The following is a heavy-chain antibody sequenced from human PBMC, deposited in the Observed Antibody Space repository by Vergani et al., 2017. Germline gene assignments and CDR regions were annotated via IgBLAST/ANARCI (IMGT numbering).Heavy chain of an antibody. V-gene: IGHV3-9*01. CDR3: ARGLWDCTHIRCSPPSY. Sequence: EVQLVESGGGLVQPGRSLRLSCAASGFTFDDYAMHWVRQASGKGLEWVSGINWNSDSIAYADSVKGRFTISRDNAKNSLYLQMNSLRAEDTAMYFCARGLWDCTHIRCSPPSYWGQGTQVTVSS. CDR1: GFTFDDYA. CDR2: INWNSDSI. D-gene: IGHD2-8*01. J-gene: IGHJ4*02.